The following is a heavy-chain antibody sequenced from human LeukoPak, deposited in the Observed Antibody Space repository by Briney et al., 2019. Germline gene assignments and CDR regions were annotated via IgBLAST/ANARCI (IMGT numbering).Heavy chain of an antibody. CDR2: INSDGSST. Sequence: GGSLRLSCAGSGFTFSGYWMHWVRQVPGKGLVWVSRINSDGSSTSFADSVKGRFTISRDNAQNTLFLQMNSLRAEDTAVYYCAKGGSSFDYWGQGTLVTVSS. D-gene: IGHD6-13*01. V-gene: IGHV3-74*01. CDR3: AKGGSSFDY. J-gene: IGHJ4*02. CDR1: GFTFSGYW.